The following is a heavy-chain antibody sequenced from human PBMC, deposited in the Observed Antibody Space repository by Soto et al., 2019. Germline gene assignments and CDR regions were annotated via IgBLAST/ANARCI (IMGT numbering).Heavy chain of an antibody. Sequence: GESLKISCKGSGYSFTSYWISWVRQMPGKGLEWMGRIDPSDSYTNYSPSFQGHVTISADKSISTAYLQWSSLKASDTAMYYCARYKHDSYYYYGMDVWGQGTTVTVSS. J-gene: IGHJ6*02. V-gene: IGHV5-10-1*01. D-gene: IGHD1-20*01. CDR3: ARYKHDSYYYYGMDV. CDR2: IDPSDSYT. CDR1: GYSFTSYW.